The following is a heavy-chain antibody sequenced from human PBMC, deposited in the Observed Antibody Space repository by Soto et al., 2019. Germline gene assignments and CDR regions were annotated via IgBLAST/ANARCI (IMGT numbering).Heavy chain of an antibody. CDR2: INPSGGST. CDR1: GYTFTSYY. V-gene: IGHV1-46*01. J-gene: IGHJ4*02. D-gene: IGHD6-19*01. Sequence: ASVKVSCKASGYTFTSYYMHWVRQAPGQGLEWMGIINPSGGSTSYAQKFQGRVTMTRDTSTSTVYMELSSLRSEDTAVYYCARDKAVAGSHPTPTFDYWGQGTLVTVSS. CDR3: ARDKAVAGSHPTPTFDY.